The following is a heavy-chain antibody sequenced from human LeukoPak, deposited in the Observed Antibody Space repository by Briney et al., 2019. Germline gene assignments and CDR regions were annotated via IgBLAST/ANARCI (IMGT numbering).Heavy chain of an antibody. J-gene: IGHJ4*02. CDR2: IYYSGST. CDR1: GGSISSYY. D-gene: IGHD2-21*02. V-gene: IGHV4-59*08. Sequence: SETLSLTCTVSGGSISSYYWSWIRQPPGKGLEWIGYIYYSGSTYYNPSLKSRVTISVDTSKNQFSLKLSSVTAADTAVYYCARHVVTACYFDYWGQGTLVTVSS. CDR3: ARHVVTACYFDY.